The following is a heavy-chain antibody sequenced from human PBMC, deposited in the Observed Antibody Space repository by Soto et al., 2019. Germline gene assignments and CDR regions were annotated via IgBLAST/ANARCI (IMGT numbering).Heavy chain of an antibody. CDR2: IIPVFGSA. Sequence: VKVSCKASGGTFSSYAISWVRQAPGQGLEWMGGIIPVFGSAKYAQKFQGRVTITADESTSTAYMQLSSLRSEDTAVYYCARHGSGSYSFRSDYWGQGTLVSVSS. J-gene: IGHJ4*02. CDR3: ARHGSGSYSFRSDY. D-gene: IGHD1-26*01. CDR1: GGTFSSYA. V-gene: IGHV1-69*13.